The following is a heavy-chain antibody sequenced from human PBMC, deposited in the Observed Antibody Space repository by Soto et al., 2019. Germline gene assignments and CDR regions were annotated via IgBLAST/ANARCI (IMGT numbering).Heavy chain of an antibody. CDR2: IYYSGST. D-gene: IGHD4-4*01. Sequence: SETLSLTCTVSGGSISSGGYYWSWIRQHPGKGLEWIGYIYYSGSTYYNPSLKSRVTISVDTSKNQFSLKLSSVTAADTAVYYCARVHDYSNYGQFDYWGQGTLVTVSS. CDR1: GGSISSGGYY. J-gene: IGHJ4*02. V-gene: IGHV4-31*03. CDR3: ARVHDYSNYGQFDY.